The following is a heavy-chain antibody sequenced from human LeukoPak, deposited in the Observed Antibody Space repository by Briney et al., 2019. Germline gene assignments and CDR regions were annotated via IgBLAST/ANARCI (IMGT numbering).Heavy chain of an antibody. V-gene: IGHV3-15*01. CDR3: TTASFGRYSGRYW. J-gene: IGHJ4*02. D-gene: IGHD1-26*01. CDR2: IKSKTDGGTT. Sequence: GGSLRLSCAASGFTFSNAWMSWVRQAPGKGLEWVGRIKSKTDGGTTDYAAPVKGRFTISRDDSKNTLYLQMNSLKTEDTAVYYCTTASFGRYSGRYWWGQGTLVTVSS. CDR1: GFTFSNAW.